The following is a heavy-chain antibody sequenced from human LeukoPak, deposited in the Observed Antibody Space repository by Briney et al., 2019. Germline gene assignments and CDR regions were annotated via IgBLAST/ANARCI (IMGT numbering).Heavy chain of an antibody. Sequence: GGSLRLSCLTSGFTFSTNAMSWVRQAPGKGLEWVSVIYSGGSTDYADSVKGRFTISRDTSKNTLYLQMNSLRAEDTAVYYCAKDFDYWGQGTLVTVSS. V-gene: IGHV3-53*01. CDR2: IYSGGST. CDR3: AKDFDY. CDR1: GFTFSTNA. D-gene: IGHD2-15*01. J-gene: IGHJ4*02.